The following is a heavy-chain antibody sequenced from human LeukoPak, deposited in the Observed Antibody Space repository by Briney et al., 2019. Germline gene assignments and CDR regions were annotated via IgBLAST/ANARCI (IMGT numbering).Heavy chain of an antibody. CDR3: ATQEGSLDY. J-gene: IGHJ4*02. CDR1: GGSISSYY. CDR2: VYYSGST. V-gene: IGHV4-59*08. Sequence: SETLSLTCTISGGSISSYYWSWIRQPPGKGLEWIGHVYYSGSTNYNPSLRRRVTISVDRSRNQFSLKLTAVTAADTAVYYCATQEGSLDYWGQGTLVTVSS.